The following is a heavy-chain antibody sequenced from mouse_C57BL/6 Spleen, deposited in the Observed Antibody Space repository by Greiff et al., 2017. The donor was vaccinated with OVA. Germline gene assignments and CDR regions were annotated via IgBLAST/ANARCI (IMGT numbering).Heavy chain of an antibody. CDR1: GYAFTNYL. CDR3: ARRGGYSVDY. CDR2: INPGSGGT. V-gene: IGHV1-54*01. Sequence: VKLQQSGAELVRPGTSVKVSCKASGYAFTNYLIEWVKQRPGQGLEWIGVINPGSGGTNYNEKFKGKATLTADKSSSTAYMQLSSLTSEDSAVYFCARRGGYSVDYWGQGTTLTVSS. D-gene: IGHD2-14*01. J-gene: IGHJ2*01.